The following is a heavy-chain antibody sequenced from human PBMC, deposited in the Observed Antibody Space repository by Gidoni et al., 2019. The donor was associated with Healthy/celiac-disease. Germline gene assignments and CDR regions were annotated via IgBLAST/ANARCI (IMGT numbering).Heavy chain of an antibody. V-gene: IGHV4-39*01. D-gene: IGHD3-3*01. Sequence: SLKSRVTISVDTSKNQFSLKLSSVTAADTAVYYCARQGRLRFLEWLLFLDYWGQGTLVTVSS. CDR3: ARQGRLRFLEWLLFLDY. J-gene: IGHJ4*02.